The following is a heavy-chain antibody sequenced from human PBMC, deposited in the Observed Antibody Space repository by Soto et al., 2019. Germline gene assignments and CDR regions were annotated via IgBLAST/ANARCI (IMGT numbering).Heavy chain of an antibody. CDR3: ARDRLYYLSNTSCHTGIFDY. V-gene: IGHV1-69*01. D-gene: IGHD2-2*02. J-gene: IGHJ4*02. CDR1: GGTFSSYA. Sequence: QVQLVQSGAEVKKPGSSVKVSCKASGGTFSSYAISWVRQAPGQGLEWMGGIIPIFGTANYAQKFQGRVTITADESTSTAYMELSSLRSEDTAVYYCARDRLYYLSNTSCHTGIFDYWGQGTLVTVSS. CDR2: IIPIFGTA.